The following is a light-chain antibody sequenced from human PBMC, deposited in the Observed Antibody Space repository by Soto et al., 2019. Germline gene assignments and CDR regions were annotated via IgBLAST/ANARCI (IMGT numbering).Light chain of an antibody. J-gene: IGKJ1*01. CDR2: SAA. CDR3: QQYNNWPQT. V-gene: IGKV3-15*01. CDR1: QSVSIN. Sequence: EIVMTQSPATLSVSPGERATLSCRASQSVSINLAWYQQKPGQAPRLLIYSAATRATGIPARFSGSSSGTEFILTISSRQSEDFSFYYCQQYNNWPQTFGQGTKVEIK.